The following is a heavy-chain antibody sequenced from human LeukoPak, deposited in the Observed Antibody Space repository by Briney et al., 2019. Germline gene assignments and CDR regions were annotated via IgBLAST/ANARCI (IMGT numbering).Heavy chain of an antibody. CDR1: GYTFTTYY. CDR3: ASLGYCSSTSCPDNWFDP. D-gene: IGHD2-2*01. V-gene: IGHV1-46*01. J-gene: IGHJ5*02. Sequence: ASVKVSCKASGYTFTTYYMHWLRQAPGQGLEWMGIINLSGGSTTYAQKFQGRVTMTRNTSISTAYMELSSLRSEDTAVYYCASLGYCSSTSCPDNWFDPWGQGTLVTVSS. CDR2: INLSGGST.